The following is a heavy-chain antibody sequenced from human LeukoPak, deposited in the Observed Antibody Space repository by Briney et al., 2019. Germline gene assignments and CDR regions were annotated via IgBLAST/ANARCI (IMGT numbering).Heavy chain of an antibody. CDR1: GFTFSSYS. Sequence: PGGSLRLSCAASGFTFSSYSMNWVRQAPGKGLEWVSSISSSSSYIYYADSVKGRFTISRDNAKNSLYLQMNSLRAEDTAVYYCAGTDLTDIVVVVAATRSGGMDVWGKGTTVTVSS. CDR3: AGTDLTDIVVVVAATRSGGMDV. V-gene: IGHV3-21*01. J-gene: IGHJ6*04. D-gene: IGHD2-15*01. CDR2: ISSSSSYI.